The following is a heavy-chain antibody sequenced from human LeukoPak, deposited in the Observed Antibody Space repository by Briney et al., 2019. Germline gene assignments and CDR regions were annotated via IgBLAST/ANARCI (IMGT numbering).Heavy chain of an antibody. CDR2: ISGSGGST. Sequence: GGSLRLSCAASGCTFSSYAMSWVRQAPGKGLEWISDISGSGGSTYYADLVNGRFIISSDTSKNMLYLQMTSLRAEATAVYYCAKGGMGIAAAGMFFDYWGQGTLVTVSS. CDR1: GCTFSSYA. CDR3: AKGGMGIAAAGMFFDY. J-gene: IGHJ4*02. V-gene: IGHV3-23*01. D-gene: IGHD6-13*01.